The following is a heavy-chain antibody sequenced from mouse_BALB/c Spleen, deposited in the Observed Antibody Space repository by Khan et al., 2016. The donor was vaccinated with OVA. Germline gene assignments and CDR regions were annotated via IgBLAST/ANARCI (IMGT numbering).Heavy chain of an antibody. J-gene: IGHJ3*01. V-gene: IGHV1-52*01. CDR3: ARREKYGYDPSWFAY. D-gene: IGHD2-2*01. CDR1: GYTFTSYW. Sequence: QVQLQQSGAELVRPGASVKLSCKASGYTFTSYWMNWVRQRPRQGLEWIGKINPSDSESHYNQMFKDKATLTVDKSSGQAYMQLSSLTSEDSAVXYCARREKYGYDPSWFAYWGQGTLVTVSA. CDR2: INPSDSES.